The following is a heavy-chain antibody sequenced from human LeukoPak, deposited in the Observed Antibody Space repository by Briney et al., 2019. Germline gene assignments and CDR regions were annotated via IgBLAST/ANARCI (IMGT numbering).Heavy chain of an antibody. CDR3: ARVGGGYYYGSGSYLSLNYCYYMDV. Sequence: ASVKVSCKASGYTFTSYDINWVRQATGQGREWRGWMNPNSGNTGYAQKFQGRVTITRNTSISTAYMELSSLRSEDTAVYYCARVGGGYYYGSGSYLSLNYCYYMDVWGKGTTVTVSS. CDR1: GYTFTSYD. CDR2: MNPNSGNT. D-gene: IGHD3-10*01. J-gene: IGHJ6*03. V-gene: IGHV1-8*03.